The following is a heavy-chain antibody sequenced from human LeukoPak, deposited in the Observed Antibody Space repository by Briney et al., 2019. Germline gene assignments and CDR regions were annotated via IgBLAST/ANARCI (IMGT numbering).Heavy chain of an antibody. CDR1: GFSFTSYW. V-gene: IGHV5-51*01. CDR3: ACRDLTSTWSFP. Sequence: GESLKISCQGFGFSFTSYWIGWVRQMPGKGMEWMGVIYPGDSRIRYNPSFQGQVTISVDKSISTAYLQWVSLKASDTAMYYCACRDLTSTWSFPWGQGTLVTVSS. J-gene: IGHJ5*02. D-gene: IGHD6-13*01. CDR2: IYPGDSRI.